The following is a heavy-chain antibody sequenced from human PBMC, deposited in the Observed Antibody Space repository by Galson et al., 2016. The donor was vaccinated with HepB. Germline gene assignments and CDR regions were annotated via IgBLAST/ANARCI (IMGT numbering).Heavy chain of an antibody. CDR1: GFTFSSYS. CDR2: ISSSSNSI. D-gene: IGHD3-9*01. CDR3: ARVSDDGAYDILPVQY. V-gene: IGHV3-48*02. Sequence: SLRLSCAASGFTFSSYSMNWVRQAPGKGLEWVSYISSSSNSIYYADSVTGRFTISRDNAKNSLYLQMNSLRDEDTAVYYCARVSDDGAYDILPVQYWGQGTLVTVSS. J-gene: IGHJ4*02.